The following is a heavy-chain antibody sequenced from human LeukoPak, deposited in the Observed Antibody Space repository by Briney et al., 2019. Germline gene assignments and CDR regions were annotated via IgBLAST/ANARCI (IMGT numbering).Heavy chain of an antibody. Sequence: GGPLRLPCAASGFPFRSYAMHWVRQAPGKGLEWVAVISYDGSNKYYADSVKGRFTISRDKSKNTLYLQMNSLRAEDTAVYYCARDKGYSSGWGEIGYWGQGTLVTVSS. CDR2: ISYDGSNK. D-gene: IGHD6-19*01. J-gene: IGHJ4*02. CDR3: ARDKGYSSGWGEIGY. CDR1: GFPFRSYA. V-gene: IGHV3-30*04.